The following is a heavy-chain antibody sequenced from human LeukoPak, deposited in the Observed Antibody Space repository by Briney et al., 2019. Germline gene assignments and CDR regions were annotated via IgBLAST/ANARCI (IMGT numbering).Heavy chain of an antibody. CDR1: GFTFSSYA. Sequence: GGSLRLSCAASGFTFSSYAMSWVRQAPGKGLEWVSAISGSGGSTYYADSVKGRFTISRDNSKNTLYLQMNSLRAEDTAVYYCARGLWFGDLFDYWGQGTLVTVSS. CDR2: ISGSGGST. J-gene: IGHJ4*02. CDR3: ARGLWFGDLFDY. D-gene: IGHD3-10*01. V-gene: IGHV3-23*01.